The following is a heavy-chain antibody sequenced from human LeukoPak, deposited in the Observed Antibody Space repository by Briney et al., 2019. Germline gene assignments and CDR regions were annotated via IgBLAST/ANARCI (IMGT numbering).Heavy chain of an antibody. CDR2: ISSGSSAI. CDR3: ARDGSVLWSGYPSISYYYYMDV. V-gene: IGHV3-21*01. CDR1: GFTFTTYS. D-gene: IGHD3-3*01. Sequence: GGSLRLSCEASGFTFTTYSMTWVRQAPGKGLEWVSIISSGSSAIFSADALKGRFTISRDNAKNTLYLQMNSLRPEDTAVYFCARDGSVLWSGYPSISYYYYMDVWGKGTTVTVSS. J-gene: IGHJ6*03.